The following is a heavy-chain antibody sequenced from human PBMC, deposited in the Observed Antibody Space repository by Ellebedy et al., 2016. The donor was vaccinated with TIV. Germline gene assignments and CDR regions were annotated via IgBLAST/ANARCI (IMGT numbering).Heavy chain of an antibody. CDR3: ARVRRGSSGLDV. D-gene: IGHD6-25*01. CDR1: GYTFTANY. Sequence: ASVKVSCKASGYTFTANYVHWVRQAPGQGLEWMGWINPDSGVTNFAQTFQGRVTMTRDTSVNTAYMELSRLESDDTAGYYCARVRRGSSGLDVWGQGTTVTVS. V-gene: IGHV1-2*02. J-gene: IGHJ6*02. CDR2: INPDSGVT.